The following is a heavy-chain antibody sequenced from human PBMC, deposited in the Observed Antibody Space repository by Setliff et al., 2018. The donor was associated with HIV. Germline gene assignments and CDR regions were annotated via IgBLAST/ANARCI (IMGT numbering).Heavy chain of an antibody. CDR1: GYTFKTYG. D-gene: IGHD4-17*01. V-gene: IGHV1-3*01. J-gene: IGHJ4*02. Sequence: ASVKVSCKASGYTFKTYGMHWVRQAPGQSLEWMAWINVGKGNTKYSQNFQGRLTVTGDTSASTVDMELSSLTHEDTAVYYCARDFSGAYYGDIDYGGQGTLVTVSS. CDR2: INVGKGNT. CDR3: ARDFSGAYYGDIDY.